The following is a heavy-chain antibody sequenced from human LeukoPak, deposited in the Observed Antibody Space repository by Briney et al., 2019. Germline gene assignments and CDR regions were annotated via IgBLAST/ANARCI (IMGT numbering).Heavy chain of an antibody. V-gene: IGHV3-7*03. J-gene: IGHJ5*02. Sequence: PGGSLRLSCAASGFTFSNYWMSWVRQAPGKGLEWVANIKRDGSEKYFVDSVKGRFAISRDNAKNSLYLQMNSLRAEDTALYYCAREGLLWFGELSPNWFDPWGQGTLVTVSS. CDR3: AREGLLWFGELSPNWFDP. CDR1: GFTFSNYW. CDR2: IKRDGSEK. D-gene: IGHD3-10*01.